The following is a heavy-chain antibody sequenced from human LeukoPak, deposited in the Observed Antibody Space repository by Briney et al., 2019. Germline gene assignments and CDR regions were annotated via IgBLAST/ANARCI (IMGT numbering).Heavy chain of an antibody. Sequence: SETLSLTCTVSGGSISSSSYYWGWIRQPPGKGLEWIGSIYYSGSTYYNPSLKSRVTISVDTSENQFSLKLSSVTAADTAVYYCARPRGRYCSSTSCTRGAYYFDYWGQGTLVTVSS. CDR1: GGSISSSSYY. D-gene: IGHD2-2*01. CDR2: IYYSGST. J-gene: IGHJ4*02. V-gene: IGHV4-39*01. CDR3: ARPRGRYCSSTSCTRGAYYFDY.